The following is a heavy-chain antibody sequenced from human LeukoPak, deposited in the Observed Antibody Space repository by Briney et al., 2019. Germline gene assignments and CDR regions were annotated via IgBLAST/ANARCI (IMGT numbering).Heavy chain of an antibody. J-gene: IGHJ4*02. D-gene: IGHD3-10*01. V-gene: IGHV3-7*01. CDR1: GFTFSSYW. CDR3: ARVKLSVQSSGSLGFDY. Sequence: GGSLRLSCAASGFTFSSYWMSWARQAPGKGLEWVANIKQDGSEKYYVDSVKGRFTISRDNAKNSLYLQMNSLRAEDTAVYYCARVKLSVQSSGSLGFDYWGQGTLVTVSS. CDR2: IKQDGSEK.